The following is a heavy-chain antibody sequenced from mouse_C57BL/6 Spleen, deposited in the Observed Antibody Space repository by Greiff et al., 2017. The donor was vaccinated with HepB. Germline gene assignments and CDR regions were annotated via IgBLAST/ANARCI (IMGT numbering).Heavy chain of an antibody. CDR3: ARLVTTGLAY. J-gene: IGHJ3*01. Sequence: QVQLQQPGAELVRPGSSVKLSCKASGYTFTSYWMDWVKQRPGQGLEWIGNIYPSDSETHYNQKFKDKATLTVDKSSTTAYMQLSSLTSEDSAVYYCARLVTTGLAYWGQGTLVTVSA. V-gene: IGHV1-61*01. CDR1: GYTFTSYW. D-gene: IGHD2-2*01. CDR2: IYPSDSET.